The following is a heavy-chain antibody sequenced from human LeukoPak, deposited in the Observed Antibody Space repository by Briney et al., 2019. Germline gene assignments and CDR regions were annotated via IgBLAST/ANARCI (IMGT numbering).Heavy chain of an antibody. CDR3: ARQHQCSGGSCYGYYYYYMDV. CDR1: GGSISSGSYY. Sequence: SETLSLTCIVSGGSISSGSYYWGWIRQPPGKGLEWIGTIYYSGSTYYNPSLKSRVTISVDTSKNQFSLKLSSVTAADTAVYYCARQHQCSGGSCYGYYYYYMDVWGKGTTVTVSS. J-gene: IGHJ6*03. CDR2: IYYSGST. D-gene: IGHD2-15*01. V-gene: IGHV4-39*01.